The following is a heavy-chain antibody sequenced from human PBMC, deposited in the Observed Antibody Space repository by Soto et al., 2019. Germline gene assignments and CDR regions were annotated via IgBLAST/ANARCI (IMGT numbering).Heavy chain of an antibody. V-gene: IGHV1-18*01. CDR3: ARGGAPIEY. J-gene: IGHJ4*02. CDR2: ISAFNGNT. CDR1: GYTFTNFG. D-gene: IGHD3-16*01. Sequence: QVQLVQSGAEVKKPGASVKVSCKASGYTFTNFGISWVRQAPGQGLEWMGWISAFNGNTNYAQNFHGRVTMTTDTTTCTGYRELRSLRSDDTAVYYCARGGAPIEYWGQGTLVTVSS.